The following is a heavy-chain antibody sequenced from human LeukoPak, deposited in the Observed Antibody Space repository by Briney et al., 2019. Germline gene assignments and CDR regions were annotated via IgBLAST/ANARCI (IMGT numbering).Heavy chain of an antibody. V-gene: IGHV1-69*13. CDR3: AISYYDFWSGYYYFDY. D-gene: IGHD3-3*01. Sequence: SVKVSCKASGGTFSSYAISWVRQATGQGLEWMGGIIPIFGTANYAQKFQGRVTITADESTSTAYMELSSLRSEDTAVYYCAISYYDFWSGYYYFDYWGQGTLVTVSS. CDR2: IIPIFGTA. J-gene: IGHJ4*02. CDR1: GGTFSSYA.